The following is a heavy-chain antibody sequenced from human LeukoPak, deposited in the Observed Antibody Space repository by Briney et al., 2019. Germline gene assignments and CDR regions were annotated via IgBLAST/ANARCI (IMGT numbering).Heavy chain of an antibody. J-gene: IGHJ4*02. CDR3: ARGQGGISAAGHYFDY. D-gene: IGHD6-13*01. Sequence: TSGTLSLTCAVYGGSFSGYYWSWIRQPPGKGLEWIGQITHSGSTNYNPSLKSRVTISVDTSKNQFSLKLNSVTAADTAVYYCARGQGGISAAGHYFDYWGQGTLVTVSS. CDR1: GGSFSGYY. CDR2: ITHSGST. V-gene: IGHV4-34*01.